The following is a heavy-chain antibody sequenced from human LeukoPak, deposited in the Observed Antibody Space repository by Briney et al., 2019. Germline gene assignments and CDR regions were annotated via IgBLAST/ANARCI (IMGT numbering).Heavy chain of an antibody. CDR3: ARDGGAVIVTFDY. Sequence: GGSLRLSCAASGFTFDDYGMSWVRQTPGKGLEWVSVISGGGTTYYADSVKGRFTISRDNSKNTLSLQMSSLRAEDTGLYYCARDGGAVIVTFDYWGQGTLVTVSS. J-gene: IGHJ4*02. CDR1: GFTFDDYG. V-gene: IGHV3-23*01. D-gene: IGHD2/OR15-2a*01. CDR2: ISGGGTT.